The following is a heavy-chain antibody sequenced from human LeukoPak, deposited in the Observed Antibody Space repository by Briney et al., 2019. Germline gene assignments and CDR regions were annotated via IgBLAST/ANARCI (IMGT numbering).Heavy chain of an antibody. D-gene: IGHD3-22*01. CDR2: IYHSGST. CDR1: GGSISSSNW. CDR3: ASPSSGSSRGYFQH. Sequence: PSGTLSLTCAVSGGSISSSNWWSWVRPPPGKGLEWIGEIYHSGSTNYNPPLKSRVTISVDKSKNQFSLKLSSVTAADTAVYYCASPSSGSSRGYFQHWGQGTLVTVSS. J-gene: IGHJ1*01. V-gene: IGHV4-4*02.